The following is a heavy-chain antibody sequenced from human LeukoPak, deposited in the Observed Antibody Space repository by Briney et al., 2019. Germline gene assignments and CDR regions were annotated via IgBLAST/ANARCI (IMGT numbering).Heavy chain of an antibody. J-gene: IGHJ3*02. CDR1: GFTFRLFG. V-gene: IGHV3-48*04. D-gene: IGHD3-3*01. CDR2: IDARSGIT. CDR3: ARTYDFGRGPPGDAFDN. Sequence: PGGSLRLSCAASGFTFRLFGLNWVRQAPGKGPEWVSYIDARSGITYYADSVQGRFTISRDDARESVFLQMDGLRVDHTAVYYCARTYDFGRGPPGDAFDNWGPGTWVIVSS.